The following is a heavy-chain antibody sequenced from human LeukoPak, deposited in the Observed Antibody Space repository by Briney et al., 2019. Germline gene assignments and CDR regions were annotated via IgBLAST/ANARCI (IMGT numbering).Heavy chain of an antibody. D-gene: IGHD2-15*01. CDR2: IYHSGST. V-gene: IGHV4-59*08. CDR1: GGSISRYY. J-gene: IGHJ5*02. CDR3: ARLEGKVAASNCFDP. Sequence: SETLSLTCTVSGGSISRYYWSWIRQPPGKGLEWIGYIYHSGSTNYNPSLKSRVTISVDTSKNQFSLKLSSVTAADTAVYYCARLEGKVAASNCFDPWGQGTLVTVSS.